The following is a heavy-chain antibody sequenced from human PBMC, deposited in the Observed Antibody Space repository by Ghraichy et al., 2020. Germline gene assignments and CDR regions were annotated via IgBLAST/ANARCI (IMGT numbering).Heavy chain of an antibody. CDR2: TYYSGST. Sequence: SETLSLTCTVSGGSFTRGGYYWTWIRQQPGKGLEWIGSTYYSGSTYYNPSLKSRVTISVDTSKSHFSLKLSSVTAADTAVYYCAADGDCSGSSCYSIDYWGQRSLVTVSS. V-gene: IGHV4-31*03. J-gene: IGHJ4*02. CDR1: GGSFTRGGYY. D-gene: IGHD2-15*01. CDR3: AADGDCSGSSCYSIDY.